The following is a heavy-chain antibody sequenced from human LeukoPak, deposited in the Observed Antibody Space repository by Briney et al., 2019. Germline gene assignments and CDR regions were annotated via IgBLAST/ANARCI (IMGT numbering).Heavy chain of an antibody. Sequence: SGPTLVNPTQTLTLTCTFSGFSLSTSGMRVNWIRQPPGKALEWLARIDWDDDKFYSTSLKTRLTISKDTSKNQVFLTMTNMDPVDTATYYCARSGRWLRSYYFDYWGQGTLVTVSS. CDR3: ARSGRWLRSYYFDY. D-gene: IGHD5-12*01. CDR1: GFSLSTSGMR. V-gene: IGHV2-70*04. CDR2: IDWDDDK. J-gene: IGHJ4*02.